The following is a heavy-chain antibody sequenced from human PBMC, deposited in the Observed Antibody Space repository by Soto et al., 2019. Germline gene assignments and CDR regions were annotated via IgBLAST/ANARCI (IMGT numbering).Heavy chain of an antibody. J-gene: IGHJ6*02. CDR1: GFIFSTYA. CDR3: AKDREFIHYYYGMDV. Sequence: EVQLLEYGGGLVQPGGSLRLSCAAYGFIFSTYAMTWVRQAPGKGLEWVSTISGSGTRTYYSDSVKGRFTISRDNSKNTVYLQMNSLRAEDTAVYYCAKDREFIHYYYGMDVWGQVTTVTVSS. V-gene: IGHV3-23*01. D-gene: IGHD2-21*01. CDR2: ISGSGTRT.